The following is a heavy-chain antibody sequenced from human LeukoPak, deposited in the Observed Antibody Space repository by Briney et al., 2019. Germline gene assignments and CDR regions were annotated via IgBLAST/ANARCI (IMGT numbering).Heavy chain of an antibody. CDR1: GLAFSAYK. CDR3: VVGGSPGY. V-gene: IGHV3-74*01. CDR2: ISTDGYTT. D-gene: IGHD2-15*01. J-gene: IGHJ4*02. Sequence: GGSLRLSCAASGLAFSAYKMHWVRQAPRKGLVWVSRISTDGYTTDYADFVQGRYTASRDNTKNTWSLEMNSLRAEDTAVYYCVVGGSPGYWGQGTLVTVSS.